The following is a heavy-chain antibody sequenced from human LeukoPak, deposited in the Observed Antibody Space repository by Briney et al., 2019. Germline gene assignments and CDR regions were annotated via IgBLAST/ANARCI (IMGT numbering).Heavy chain of an antibody. Sequence: PGRSLRLSCAASGFTFDDYAMHWVRQAPGKGLEWVSGISWNSGSIGYADSVEGRFTISRDNAKNSLYLQMNSLRAEDTALYYCAKAQSSGYYSPIDYWGQGTLVTVSS. CDR3: AKAQSSGYYSPIDY. J-gene: IGHJ4*02. CDR2: ISWNSGSI. V-gene: IGHV3-9*01. CDR1: GFTFDDYA. D-gene: IGHD3-22*01.